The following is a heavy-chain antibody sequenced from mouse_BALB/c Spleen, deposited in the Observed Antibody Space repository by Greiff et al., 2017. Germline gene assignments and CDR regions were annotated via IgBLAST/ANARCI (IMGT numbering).Heavy chain of an antibody. CDR2: INPYNGDT. V-gene: IGHV1-20*02. CDR3: AITTVVNWYFDV. Sequence: VQLKQSGPELVKPGASVKISCKASGYSFTGYFMNWVMQSHGKSLEWIGRINPYNGDTFYNQKFKGKATLTVDKSSSTAHMELRSLASEDSAVYYCAITTVVNWYFDVWGAGTTVTVSS. CDR1: GYSFTGYF. D-gene: IGHD1-1*01. J-gene: IGHJ1*01.